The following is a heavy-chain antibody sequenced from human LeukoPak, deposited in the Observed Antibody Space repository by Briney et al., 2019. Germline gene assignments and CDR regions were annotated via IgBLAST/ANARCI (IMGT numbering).Heavy chain of an antibody. CDR2: IYYSGST. CDR1: GGSISSSSYY. D-gene: IGHD3-22*01. CDR3: ARGRISSYYYDSSGYYGGPHFDY. Sequence: SETLSLTCTVSGGSISSSSYYWGWIRQPPGKGLEWIGSIYYSGSTYYNPSLKSRVTISVDTSKNQFSLKLSSVTAADTAVYYCARGRISSYYYDSSGYYGGPHFDYWGQGTLVTVSS. J-gene: IGHJ4*02. V-gene: IGHV4-39*07.